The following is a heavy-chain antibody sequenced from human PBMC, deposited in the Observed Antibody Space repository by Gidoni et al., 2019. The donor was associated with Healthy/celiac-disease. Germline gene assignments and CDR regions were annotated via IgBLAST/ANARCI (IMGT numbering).Heavy chain of an antibody. V-gene: IGHV3-21*01. J-gene: IGHJ6*02. Sequence: EVQLVESGGGLVKPGGSLRLSCAASGFTFSSYSMNWVRQAPGKGLEWVSSISSSSSYIYYAGSVKGRCTISRDNAKYSLYLQMNSLRAEDTAVYYCARAIRFGELLIRMRYGMDVWGQGTTVTVSS. CDR1: GFTFSSYS. CDR2: ISSSSSYI. CDR3: ARAIRFGELLIRMRYGMDV. D-gene: IGHD3-10*01.